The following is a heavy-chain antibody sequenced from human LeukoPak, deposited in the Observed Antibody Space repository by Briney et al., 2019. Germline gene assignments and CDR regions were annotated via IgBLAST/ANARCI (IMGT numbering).Heavy chain of an antibody. V-gene: IGHV4-34*01. J-gene: IGHJ5*02. CDR2: INHSGST. Sequence: SETLSLTCAVYGGSFSGYYWSWIRQPPGKGLEWIGEINHSGSTNYNPSLKSRVTISVDTSKNQFSLKLSSVTAADTAVYYCARRSNPGDYRWFDPWGQGTLVTVSS. D-gene: IGHD4-17*01. CDR3: ARRSNPGDYRWFDP. CDR1: GGSFSGYY.